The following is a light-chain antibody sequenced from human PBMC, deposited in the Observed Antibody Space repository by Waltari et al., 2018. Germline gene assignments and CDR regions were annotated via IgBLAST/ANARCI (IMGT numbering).Light chain of an antibody. Sequence: DIVLIQSPLSLSVTPGEPASISCRSSQTLLFVNGYDYLDWYVQKPGQSPQRLITLGSSRAPGVPARCGGSGSGTDFTLEITRVEPEDVGIYYCMQALQPPLSFGGGTRVEI. V-gene: IGKV2-28*01. J-gene: IGKJ4*01. CDR1: QTLLFVNGYDY. CDR2: LGS. CDR3: MQALQPPLS.